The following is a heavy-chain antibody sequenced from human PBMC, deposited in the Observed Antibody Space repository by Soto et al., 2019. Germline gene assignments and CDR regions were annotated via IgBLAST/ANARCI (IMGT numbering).Heavy chain of an antibody. J-gene: IGHJ5*02. CDR3: ARYSSSSMVDWFDP. CDR2: IYYSGST. D-gene: IGHD6-6*01. Sequence: SETLSLTCTVSCGSISSGDYYWSWIRQPPGKGLEWIGYIYYSGSTYYNPSLKSRVTISVDTSKNQFSLKLSSVTAADTAVYYCARYSSSSMVDWFDPWGQGTLVTVSS. V-gene: IGHV4-30-4*01. CDR1: CGSISSGDYY.